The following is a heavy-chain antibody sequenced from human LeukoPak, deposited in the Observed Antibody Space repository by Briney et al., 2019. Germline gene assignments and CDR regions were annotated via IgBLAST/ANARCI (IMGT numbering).Heavy chain of an antibody. V-gene: IGHV4-61*02. CDR2: IYTSGST. CDR3: ATLRLLYCGELFGEGWFEP. J-gene: IGHJ5*02. CDR1: GGSISSGNYY. D-gene: IGHD3-10*01. Sequence: SETLSLTCTVSGGSISSGNYYSSWIRQPAGKGLEWIGRIYTSGSTNYNPSLKSRVTISVDTSKNQFSLKLSSVTAADTAVYYCATLRLLYCGELFGEGWFEPWRQGTVVTVSS.